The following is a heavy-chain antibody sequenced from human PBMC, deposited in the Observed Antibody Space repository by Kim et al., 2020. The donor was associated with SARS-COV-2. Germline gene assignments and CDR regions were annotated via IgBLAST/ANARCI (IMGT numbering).Heavy chain of an antibody. CDR2: IYSGGST. Sequence: GGSLRLSCAASGFTVSSNYMSWVRQAPGKGLEWVSVIYSGGSTYYADSVKGRFTISRDNSKNTLYLQMNSLRAEDTAVYYCARDRVDQGTGYYDYWGQGTLVTVSS. J-gene: IGHJ4*02. CDR1: GFTVSSNY. V-gene: IGHV3-53*01. CDR3: ARDRVDQGTGYYDY. D-gene: IGHD3-9*01.